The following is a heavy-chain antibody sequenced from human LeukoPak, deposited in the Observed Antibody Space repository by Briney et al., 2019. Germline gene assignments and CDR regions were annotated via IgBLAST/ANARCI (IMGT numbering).Heavy chain of an antibody. Sequence: GASVKVSCKVSGDTLSELPMHWVRQAPGKGLEWMGGFDPEKSETIYPQKLRGRVSMTEETSTGTAPMELSSLTSEDTAVYFCATGNSLGYWKGGRCFNYWGQGTQVIVSS. CDR2: FDPEKSET. D-gene: IGHD2-15*01. J-gene: IGHJ4*02. CDR1: GDTLSELP. CDR3: ATGNSLGYWKGGRCFNY. V-gene: IGHV1-24*01.